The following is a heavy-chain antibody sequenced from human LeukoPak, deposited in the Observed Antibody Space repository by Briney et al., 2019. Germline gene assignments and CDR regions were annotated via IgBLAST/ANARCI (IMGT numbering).Heavy chain of an antibody. CDR2: ISSSSSTI. D-gene: IGHD3-3*01. CDR1: GLTFSSYS. J-gene: IGHJ4*02. V-gene: IGHV3-48*04. Sequence: QPGGSLRLSCAASGLTFSSYSMNWVRQAPGKGLEWVSYISSSSSTIYYADSVKGRFTISRDNAKNSLYLQMNSLRAEDTAVYYCARGHLYYDFWSGLFDYWGQGTLVTVSS. CDR3: ARGHLYYDFWSGLFDY.